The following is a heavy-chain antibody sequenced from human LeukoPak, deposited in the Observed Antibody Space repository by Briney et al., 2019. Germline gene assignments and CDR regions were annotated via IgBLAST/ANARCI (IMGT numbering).Heavy chain of an antibody. CDR1: GYTFTGYY. V-gene: IGHV1-2*06. CDR2: INPNSGGT. Sequence: ASVKVSCKASGYTFTGYYMHWVRQAPGQGLEWMGRINPNSGGTNYAQKFQGRVTMTRDTSISTAYIELSRLRSDDTAVYYCARDWYDSSGYIALGYWGQGTLVTVSS. J-gene: IGHJ4*02. D-gene: IGHD3-22*01. CDR3: ARDWYDSSGYIALGY.